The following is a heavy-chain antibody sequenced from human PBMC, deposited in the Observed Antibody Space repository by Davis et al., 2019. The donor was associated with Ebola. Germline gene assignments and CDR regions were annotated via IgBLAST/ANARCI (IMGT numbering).Heavy chain of an antibody. CDR2: IIPIFGTA. Sequence: AASVKVSCKASGGTFSSYAISWVRQAPGQGLEWMGGIIPIFGTANYAQKFQGRVTITADESTSTAYMELSSLRSEDTAVYYCAREGSRAYGYWGQGTLVTVSS. CDR3: AREGSRAYGY. J-gene: IGHJ4*02. D-gene: IGHD2-2*01. V-gene: IGHV1-69*13. CDR1: GGTFSSYA.